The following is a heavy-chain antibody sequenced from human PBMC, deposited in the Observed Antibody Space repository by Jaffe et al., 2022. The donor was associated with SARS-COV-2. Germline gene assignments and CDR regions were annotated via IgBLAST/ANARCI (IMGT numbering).Heavy chain of an antibody. D-gene: IGHD5-12*01. J-gene: IGHJ3*02. CDR2: ISYDGSDK. V-gene: IGHV3-30*04. CDR3: VREQWLRFRVAGDI. Sequence: QVQLVESGGGVVQPGRSLRLSCAASGFTFSSYAMHWVRQAPGKGLEWVAVISYDGSDKYYADSVKGRFTISRDNSKNTLDLQMNSLRAEDTAVYYCVREQWLRFRVAGDIWGQGTMVTVSS. CDR1: GFTFSSYA.